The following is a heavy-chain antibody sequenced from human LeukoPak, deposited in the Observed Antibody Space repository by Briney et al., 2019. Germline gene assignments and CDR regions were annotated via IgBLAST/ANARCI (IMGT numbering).Heavy chain of an antibody. D-gene: IGHD3-3*01. CDR2: ISGSGGST. Sequence: PGGSLRLSCAASRFTFSSYAMSWVRQAPGKGLEWVSAISGSGGSTYYADSVKGRFTISRDNSKNTLYLQMNSLRAEDTAVYYCAKDFGGGFDDFWSGYSLGVAFDIWGQGTMVTVSS. J-gene: IGHJ3*02. V-gene: IGHV3-23*01. CDR1: RFTFSSYA. CDR3: AKDFGGGFDDFWSGYSLGVAFDI.